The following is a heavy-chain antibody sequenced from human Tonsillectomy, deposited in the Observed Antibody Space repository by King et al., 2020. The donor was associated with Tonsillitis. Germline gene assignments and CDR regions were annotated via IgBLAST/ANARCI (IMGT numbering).Heavy chain of an antibody. CDR1: GFSLTTHGVG. Sequence: ITLKESGPTQVKSTETLTLTCTFSGFSLTTHGVGVGWIRQPPGKALEWLALIFWDDDKRYSPSLGNRLTITKDTSNNQVVLTMTNVDPVDTGTYYCAHWGYCSGGTFYSFGYWGQGMLVSVSS. J-gene: IGHJ4*02. V-gene: IGHV2-5*02. D-gene: IGHD2-15*01. CDR3: AHWGYCSGGTFYSFGY. CDR2: IFWDDDK.